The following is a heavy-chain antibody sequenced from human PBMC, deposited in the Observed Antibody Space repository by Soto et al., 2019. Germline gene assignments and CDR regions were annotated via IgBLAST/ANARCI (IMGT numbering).Heavy chain of an antibody. V-gene: IGHV1-3*01. D-gene: IGHD3-3*01. CDR2: INAGNGNT. CDR1: GYTFTSYA. J-gene: IGHJ5*02. Sequence: ASVKVSCKASGYTFTSYAMHWVRQAPGQRLEWMGWINAGNGNTKYSQKFQGRVTITRDTSASTAYMELSSLRSEDTAVYYCARDSALTIFGVVIPHNWFDPWGQGTLVTVSS. CDR3: ARDSALTIFGVVIPHNWFDP.